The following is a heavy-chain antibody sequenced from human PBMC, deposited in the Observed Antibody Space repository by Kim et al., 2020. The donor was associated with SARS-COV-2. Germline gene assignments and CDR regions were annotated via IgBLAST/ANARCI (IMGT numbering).Heavy chain of an antibody. CDR1: GYSFTSYW. D-gene: IGHD3-22*01. Sequence: GESLKISCKGSGYSFTSYWISWVRQMPGKGLEWMGRIDPSDSYTNYSPSFQGHVTISADKSISTAYLQWSSLKASDTAMYYCARVMHGATYYYDSENPPDEIDYWGQGTLVTVSS. V-gene: IGHV5-10-1*01. CDR3: ARVMHGATYYYDSENPPDEIDY. CDR2: IDPSDSYT. J-gene: IGHJ4*02.